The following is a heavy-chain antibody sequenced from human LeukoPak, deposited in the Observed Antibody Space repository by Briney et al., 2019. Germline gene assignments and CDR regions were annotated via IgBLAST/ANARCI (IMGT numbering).Heavy chain of an antibody. CDR2: INSDGSST. Sequence: GGSLRLSCAASGFTFSSYWMHWVRQAPGKGLVWVSRINSDGSSTSYADSVEGRFTISRDNAKNTLYLQMNSLRAEDTAVYYCARVPKYFNWFDPWGQGTLVTVSS. CDR1: GFTFSSYW. J-gene: IGHJ5*02. V-gene: IGHV3-74*01. CDR3: ARVPKYFNWFDP. D-gene: IGHD2/OR15-2a*01.